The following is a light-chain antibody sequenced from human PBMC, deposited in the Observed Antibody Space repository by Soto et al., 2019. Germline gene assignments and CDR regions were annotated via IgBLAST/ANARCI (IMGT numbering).Light chain of an antibody. CDR3: QQNNNWPRT. Sequence: EIVMTQSPATLSLSPGERATLSCRASQSVNSNLAWYQQKAGQAPRLLIYGPSTRATGIPARFSGSGSGTDFTLTISSLQFEDFAVYYCQQNNNWPRTFDQGTKV. CDR2: GPS. CDR1: QSVNSN. V-gene: IGKV3-15*01. J-gene: IGKJ1*01.